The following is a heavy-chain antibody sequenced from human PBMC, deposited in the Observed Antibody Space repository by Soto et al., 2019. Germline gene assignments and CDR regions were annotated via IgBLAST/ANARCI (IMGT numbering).Heavy chain of an antibody. Sequence: AGSLSLSCAAVGVTFSSHAMSWVRQAPGKGLEWVSAMSGSGGSTYYADSVKGRFTISRDNSKNTLYLQMNSLRAEDTAVYYCAKDFGDDAFDIWGQGTMVTVSS. CDR1: GVTFSSHA. CDR2: MSGSGGST. J-gene: IGHJ3*02. D-gene: IGHD4-17*01. CDR3: AKDFGDDAFDI. V-gene: IGHV3-23*01.